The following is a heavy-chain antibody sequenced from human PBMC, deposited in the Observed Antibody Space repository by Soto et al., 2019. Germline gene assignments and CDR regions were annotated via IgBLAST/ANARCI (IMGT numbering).Heavy chain of an antibody. D-gene: IGHD4-17*01. CDR1: ENTFTNFF. CDR3: ARVTYGDYNFLDS. V-gene: IGHV1-46*01. J-gene: IGHJ5*01. Sequence: QGLLIQSGAEVRRPGATVKISCKASENTFTNFFFHWVRQAPGRSLEWLGMVNPTFGVTKYEQRFQGRLTMTGDTSTSTVFLEVGGLTSNDTALYFCARVTYGDYNFLDSWCHGTLVTVSS. CDR2: VNPTFGVT.